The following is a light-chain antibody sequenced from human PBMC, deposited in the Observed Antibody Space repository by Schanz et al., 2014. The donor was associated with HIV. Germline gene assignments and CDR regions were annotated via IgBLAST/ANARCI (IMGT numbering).Light chain of an antibody. Sequence: DIQMTQSPSSVSASVGDRVIITCRASQDISNWLAWYQQKPGKAPNLLIYGASTLQDGVPSRFSGSGSGTDFSLTITSLQPEDFATFYCQQTYTPPHTFGQGTKVEIK. CDR1: QDISNW. CDR2: GAS. J-gene: IGKJ1*01. V-gene: IGKV1-12*01. CDR3: QQTYTPPHT.